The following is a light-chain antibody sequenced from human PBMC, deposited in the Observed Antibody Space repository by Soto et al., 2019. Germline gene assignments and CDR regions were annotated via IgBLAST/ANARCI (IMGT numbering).Light chain of an antibody. J-gene: IGKJ2*01. CDR2: GSY. Sequence: EVVLTQSPGTLSLSPGERASLSCRASQSVSNNSLAWYQQKPGQSPKLLIFGSYDRPTGIPDRFSGSGSGTDFTLTISRLEPEAFAVYYCQQYGSSHPYTFGQGTKLEIK. CDR3: QQYGSSHPYT. V-gene: IGKV3-20*01. CDR1: QSVSNNS.